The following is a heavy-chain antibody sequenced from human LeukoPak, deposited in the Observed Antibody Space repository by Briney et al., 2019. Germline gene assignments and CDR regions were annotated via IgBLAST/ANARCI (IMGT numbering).Heavy chain of an antibody. D-gene: IGHD3-10*01. Sequence: GGSLRLSCAASGFTFSSYAMHWVRQAPGKGLEWVAVISYDGSNKYYADSVKGRFTISRDNSKNTLYLQMNSLRAEDTAVYYCARDYGSGSYYHGMDVWGKGTTVTVSS. J-gene: IGHJ6*04. V-gene: IGHV3-30*04. CDR1: GFTFSSYA. CDR3: ARDYGSGSYYHGMDV. CDR2: ISYDGSNK.